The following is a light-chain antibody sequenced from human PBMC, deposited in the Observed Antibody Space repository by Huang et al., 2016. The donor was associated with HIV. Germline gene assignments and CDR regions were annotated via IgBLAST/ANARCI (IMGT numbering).Light chain of an antibody. J-gene: IGKJ3*01. CDR1: QDINNF. V-gene: IGKV1-9*01. CDR2: SAS. Sequence: QLTQSPSSLSASVEDSVTITCRASQDINNFLAWYQQTPGRAPKLLGDSASNLQSGVPARFSGSGSGTDFSLTINSLQPEDFATYYCQQLTGSLFTFGPGTRVD. CDR3: QQLTGSLFT.